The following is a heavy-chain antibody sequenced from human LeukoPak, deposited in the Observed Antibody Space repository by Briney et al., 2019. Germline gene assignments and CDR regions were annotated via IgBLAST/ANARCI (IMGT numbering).Heavy chain of an antibody. CDR1: GYRFNSYW. D-gene: IGHD3-22*01. V-gene: IGHV5-51*01. J-gene: IGHJ4*02. CDR3: ARDDSSGYSDY. CDR2: IFPGDSET. Sequence: GESLKISCKGSGYRFNSYWIAWVRQMPGKGLEWMGIIFPGDSETRYSPSFQGQVTMSADKSISTAYLQWTSLKASDTAMYYCARDDSSGYSDYWGQGTLVTVSS.